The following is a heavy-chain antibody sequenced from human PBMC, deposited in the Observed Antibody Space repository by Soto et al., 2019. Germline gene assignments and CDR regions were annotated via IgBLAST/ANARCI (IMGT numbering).Heavy chain of an antibody. CDR3: ARGGYRTLAWFDP. D-gene: IGHD5-18*01. CDR2: IYHSGTT. CDR1: GGSISNYY. J-gene: IGHJ5*02. Sequence: QVQVQESGPGLVKPSETLSLTCTVSGGSISNYYWSWIRQSPGKGLEWIANIYHSGTTNYNLSLKRRVSISIDSSKNQVSLRLKSVTAADTAVYYCARGGYRTLAWFDPWGQGTLVTVSS. V-gene: IGHV4-59*01.